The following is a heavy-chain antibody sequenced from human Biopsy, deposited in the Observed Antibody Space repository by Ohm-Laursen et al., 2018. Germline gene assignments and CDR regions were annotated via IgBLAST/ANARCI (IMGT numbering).Heavy chain of an antibody. V-gene: IGHV4-4*07. CDR3: AGSRGHYFNCLDV. D-gene: IGHD3-10*01. J-gene: IGHJ6*02. CDR1: GASMTDYF. CDR2: AYPSGTN. Sequence: SETLSLTCSVSGASMTDYFWSWIWQPAGKGLEWIGRAYPSGTNYYNPSLKGRVTISIDAAKNQLPLKMTSVTAADTAVFYCAGSRGHYFNCLDVWGQGTTVIVSS.